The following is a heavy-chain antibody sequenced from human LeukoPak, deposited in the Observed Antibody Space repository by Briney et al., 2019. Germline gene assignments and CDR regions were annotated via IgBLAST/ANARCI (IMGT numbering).Heavy chain of an antibody. CDR1: GFMFNDYA. Sequence: GRSLRLSCAPSGFMFNDYALHWVRQAPGKGLEWVSSISWNSGNMYYVDSVKGRFTISRDNAKNSLSLQMNSLRAEDTALYYCAKDIRNSSSWSGAFDIWGQGTMVTVSS. CDR3: AKDIRNSSSWSGAFDI. V-gene: IGHV3-9*01. D-gene: IGHD6-13*01. J-gene: IGHJ3*02. CDR2: ISWNSGNM.